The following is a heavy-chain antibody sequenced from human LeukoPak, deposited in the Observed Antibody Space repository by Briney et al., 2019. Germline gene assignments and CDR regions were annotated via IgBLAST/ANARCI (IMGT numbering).Heavy chain of an antibody. CDR2: ISSSSSTI. CDR3: ARERLRGYNYGLDY. D-gene: IGHD5-18*01. CDR1: GFTLSSYA. Sequence: GGSLRLSCAASGFTLSSYAMTWVRQAPGKGLEWVSYISSSSSTIYYADSVKGRFTISRDNVRNSLYLQMNSLRAEDTAVYYCARERLRGYNYGLDYWGQGTLVTVST. J-gene: IGHJ4*02. V-gene: IGHV3-48*01.